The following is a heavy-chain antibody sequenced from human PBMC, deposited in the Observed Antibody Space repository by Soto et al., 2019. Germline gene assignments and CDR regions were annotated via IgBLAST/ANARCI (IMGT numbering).Heavy chain of an antibody. J-gene: IGHJ6*02. CDR3: AKQQGPGTPYYYAMDV. CDR1: GFTFSSYA. Sequence: EVQLLESGGGLVQPGGSLRLSCAASGFTFSSYAMTWVRQTPVKGLEWVSVIRGNGDTTYYADSVKGRFTISRDNSKNTLYLQMISRRAEDTAVYFCAKQQGPGTPYYYAMDVWGQGTTVTVSS. CDR2: IRGNGDTT. V-gene: IGHV3-23*01. D-gene: IGHD2-15*01.